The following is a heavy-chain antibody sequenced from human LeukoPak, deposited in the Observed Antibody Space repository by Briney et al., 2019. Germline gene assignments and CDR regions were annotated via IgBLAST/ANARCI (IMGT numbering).Heavy chain of an antibody. Sequence: GGSLRLSCAASGFTFSSYSMNWVRQAPGKGLEWVSSISSSSSYIYYADSVKGRFTISRDNSKNTLYLQMNSLRAEDTAVYYCARGRTYYYDSSGPTTFDYWGQGTLVTVSS. J-gene: IGHJ4*02. CDR1: GFTFSSYS. V-gene: IGHV3-21*01. CDR2: ISSSSSYI. D-gene: IGHD3-22*01. CDR3: ARGRTYYYDSSGPTTFDY.